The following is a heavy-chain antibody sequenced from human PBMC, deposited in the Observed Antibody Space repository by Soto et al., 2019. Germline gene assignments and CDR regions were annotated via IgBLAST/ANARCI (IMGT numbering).Heavy chain of an antibody. J-gene: IGHJ6*03. D-gene: IGHD6-13*01. CDR1: GFTFSSYG. CDR3: AKGISSWYRNYYYYYMDV. CDR2: ISYDGSNK. Sequence: QVQLVESGGGVVQPGRSLRLSCAASGFTFSSYGMHWVRQAPGKGLEWVAVISYDGSNKYYADSVKGRFTISRDNSKNTLYLQMNSLRAEDTAVYYCAKGISSWYRNYYYYYMDVWGKGTTVTVSS. V-gene: IGHV3-30*18.